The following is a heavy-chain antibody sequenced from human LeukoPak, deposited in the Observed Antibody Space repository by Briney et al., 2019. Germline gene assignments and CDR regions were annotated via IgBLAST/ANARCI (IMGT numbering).Heavy chain of an antibody. CDR2: MNPNSGNT. Sequence: ASVKVSCKASGYTFTSYDINWVRQATGQGLEWMGWMNPNSGNTGYAQKFQGRVTMTRNTSISTAYMELSSLRSEDTAVYYCARGPLELRWFDPWGQGTLVTVSS. CDR3: ARGPLELRWFDP. D-gene: IGHD1-26*01. CDR1: GYTFTSYD. J-gene: IGHJ5*02. V-gene: IGHV1-8*01.